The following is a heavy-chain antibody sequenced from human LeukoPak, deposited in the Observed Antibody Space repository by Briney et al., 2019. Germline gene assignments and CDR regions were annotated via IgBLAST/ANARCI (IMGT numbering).Heavy chain of an antibody. CDR2: ISYDGSNK. J-gene: IGHJ4*02. CDR3: AKDQGSGWYRVDFDY. D-gene: IGHD6-19*01. CDR1: GFTFSSYG. Sequence: GGSLRLSCAASGFTFSSYGMHWVRQAPGKGLEWVAVISYDGSNKYYADSVKGRFTISRDNSKNTLYLQMNSLRAEDTAVYYCAKDQGSGWYRVDFDYWGQGTLVTVSS. V-gene: IGHV3-30*18.